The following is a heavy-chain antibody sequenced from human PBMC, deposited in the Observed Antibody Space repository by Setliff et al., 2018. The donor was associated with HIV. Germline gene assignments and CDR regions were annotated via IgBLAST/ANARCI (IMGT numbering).Heavy chain of an antibody. J-gene: IGHJ3*01. Sequence: SETLSLTCAFYGASFTDYYWNWIRQPPGKGLEWIGEIHHTGHINYNPSFKSRVTMSLDMSTNQFSLKMASMTAADSAVYYCARGEACGGGCHYAFELWGRGTMVTVSS. CDR2: IHHTGHI. D-gene: IGHD2-21*02. V-gene: IGHV4-34*01. CDR1: GASFTDYY. CDR3: ARGEACGGGCHYAFEL.